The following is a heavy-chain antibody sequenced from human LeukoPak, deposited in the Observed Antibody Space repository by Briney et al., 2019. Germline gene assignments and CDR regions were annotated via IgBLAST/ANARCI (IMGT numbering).Heavy chain of an antibody. D-gene: IGHD5-18*01. CDR2: IKQDGSEK. Sequence: GGSLRLSYAASGFTFSSYWMSWVRQAPGKGLEWVANIKQDGSEKYYVDSVKGRFTISRDNAKNSLYLQMNSLRAEDTAVYYCARDLGRGYSYGWNYYYGMDVWGQGTTVTVSS. V-gene: IGHV3-7*01. J-gene: IGHJ6*02. CDR1: GFTFSSYW. CDR3: ARDLGRGYSYGWNYYYGMDV.